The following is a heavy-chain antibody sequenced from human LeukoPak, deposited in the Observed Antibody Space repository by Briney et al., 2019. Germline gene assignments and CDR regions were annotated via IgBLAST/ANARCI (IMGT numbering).Heavy chain of an antibody. V-gene: IGHV3-21*01. J-gene: IGHJ4*02. D-gene: IGHD3-22*01. CDR2: ISSSSDYI. CDR3: AREASYYYDSSGYSNGGENDY. Sequence: GGSLRLSCAASGFTFSSCSMNWVRQAPGKGLEWVSSISSSSDYIYYADSVKGRFTVSRDNAKNSLYLQMNSLRAEDTAVYYCAREASYYYDSSGYSNGGENDYWGQGTLVTVSS. CDR1: GFTFSSCS.